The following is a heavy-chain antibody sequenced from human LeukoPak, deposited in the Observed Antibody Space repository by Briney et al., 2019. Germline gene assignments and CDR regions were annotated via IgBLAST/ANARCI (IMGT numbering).Heavy chain of an antibody. Sequence: GGSLRLSCAASGFTFSYYGMHWVRQAPGKGLEWVAFIRYDGNDKFYAESVKGRFTISRDTSRNTLYLQMNSRRPEDTAVYYCAKDLMRDRWFGESWGQGTLVTVSS. CDR3: AKDLMRDRWFGES. V-gene: IGHV3-30*02. J-gene: IGHJ5*02. D-gene: IGHD3-10*01. CDR2: IRYDGNDK. CDR1: GFTFSYYG.